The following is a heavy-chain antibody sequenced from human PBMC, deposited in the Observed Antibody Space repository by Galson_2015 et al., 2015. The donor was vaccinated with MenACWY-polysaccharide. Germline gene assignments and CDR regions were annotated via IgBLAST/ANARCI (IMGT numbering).Heavy chain of an antibody. D-gene: IGHD6-19*01. CDR2: IYSGGST. J-gene: IGHJ4*02. Sequence: SLRLSCAASGFTVSSNYMSWVRQAPGKGLEWVSVIYSGGSTYYADSVKGRFTISRDNSKNTLYLQMNSLRAEDAAVYYCARYEYSSGWYQDYWGQGTLVTVSS. CDR3: ARYEYSSGWYQDY. V-gene: IGHV3-66*01. CDR1: GFTVSSNY.